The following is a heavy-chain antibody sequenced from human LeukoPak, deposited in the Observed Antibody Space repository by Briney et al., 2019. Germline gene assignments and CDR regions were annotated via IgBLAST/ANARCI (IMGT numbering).Heavy chain of an antibody. V-gene: IGHV4-34*01. J-gene: IGHJ4*02. D-gene: IGHD6-19*01. CDR2: INHSGST. CDR1: GGSFSGYY. CDR3: ARGGFGSGWSYFDY. Sequence: SETLSLTCAVYGGSFSGYYWSWIRQPPGKGLEWIGEINHSGSTNNNPSLKSRVTISVDTSKNQFSLKLSSVTAADTAVYYCARGGFGSGWSYFDYWGQGTLVTVPS.